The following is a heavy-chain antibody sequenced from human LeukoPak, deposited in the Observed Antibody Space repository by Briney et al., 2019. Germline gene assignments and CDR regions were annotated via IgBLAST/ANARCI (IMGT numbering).Heavy chain of an antibody. CDR2: IIPIFGTA. CDR3: AVQIRGFETFSY. CDR1: GGTFSSYA. J-gene: IGHJ4*02. D-gene: IGHD3-10*01. V-gene: IGHV1-69*05. Sequence: SVKVSCKASGGTFSSYAISWVRQAPGQGLEWMGRIIPIFGTANYAQKFQGRVTITTDESTSTAYMELSSLRSEDTAVYYCAVQIRGFETFSYWGQGALVTVSS.